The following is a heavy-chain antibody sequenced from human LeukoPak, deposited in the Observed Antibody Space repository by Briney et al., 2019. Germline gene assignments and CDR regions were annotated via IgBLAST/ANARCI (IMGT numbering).Heavy chain of an antibody. V-gene: IGHV3-23*01. CDR2: ISGSGGST. Sequence: SGESLRLSCAASGFTFSSYAVSWVRQAPGKGLEWVSAISGSGGSTYYADSVKGRFTISRDNSKNTLYLQMNSLRAEDTAVYYCANHYYYDSSGYSPYYFDYWGQGTLVTVSS. CDR3: ANHYYYDSSGYSPYYFDY. J-gene: IGHJ4*02. D-gene: IGHD3-22*01. CDR1: GFTFSSYA.